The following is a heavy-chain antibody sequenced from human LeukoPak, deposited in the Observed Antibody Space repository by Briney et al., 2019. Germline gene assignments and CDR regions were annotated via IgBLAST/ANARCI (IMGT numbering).Heavy chain of an antibody. J-gene: IGHJ4*02. D-gene: IGHD5-18*01. CDR1: GYTFTGYY. Sequence: GASVKVSCKASGYTFTGYYMHWVRQAPGQGLEWMGWINPNSGGTNYAQKFQGRVTMTRDTSISTAYMELNRLRSDDTAVFYCARAKPVDTTMASFDYWGQGTLVTVSS. V-gene: IGHV1-2*02. CDR3: ARAKPVDTTMASFDY. CDR2: INPNSGGT.